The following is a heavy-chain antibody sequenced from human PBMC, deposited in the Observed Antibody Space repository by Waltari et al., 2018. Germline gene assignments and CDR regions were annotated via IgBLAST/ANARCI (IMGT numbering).Heavy chain of an antibody. CDR3: ARGVTTVEY. D-gene: IGHD2-21*02. CDR1: GFTFTNHW. V-gene: IGHV3-7*04. Sequence: EVQLVESGGGLVQLGGSLRACWSGSGFTFTNHWMAWVRQAPGKGPEWVANIKQDGSEKYYVDSMKGRFTISRDNAKNSLSLQMDSLRAEDTAVYFCARGVTTVEYWGQGTLVTVSS. CDR2: IKQDGSEK. J-gene: IGHJ4*02.